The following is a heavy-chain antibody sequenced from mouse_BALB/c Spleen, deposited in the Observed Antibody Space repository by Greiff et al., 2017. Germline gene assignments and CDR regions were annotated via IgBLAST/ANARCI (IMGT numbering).Heavy chain of an antibody. D-gene: IGHD3-1*01. CDR1: GFSLSTSGMG. J-gene: IGHJ4*01. V-gene: IGHV8-12*01. Sequence: QVTLKVSGPGLLQPSQTLSLSCSFSGFSLSTSGMGLGWLRHPSGKGLDWLAHTYCDDDKRYNPSLKSRLTISTDTSRNQVFLKITSVDTAATATYYCARRGGLRGYAMDYWGQGTSVTVSA. CDR3: ARRGGLRGYAMDY. CDR2: TYCDDDK.